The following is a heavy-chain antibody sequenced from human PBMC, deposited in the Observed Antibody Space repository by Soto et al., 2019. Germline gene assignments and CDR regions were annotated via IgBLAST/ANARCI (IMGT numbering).Heavy chain of an antibody. D-gene: IGHD3-9*01. CDR3: ASGGILTGYWSYYYGMDV. CDR2: INHSGST. Sequence: SETLCLTCAVYGGSFIGYYWSWIRQPPGKGLEWIGEINHSGSTNYNPSLKSRVTISVDTSKNQFSLKLSSVTAADTAVYYCASGGILTGYWSYYYGMDVWGQGTTVTVSS. J-gene: IGHJ6*02. V-gene: IGHV4-34*01. CDR1: GGSFIGYY.